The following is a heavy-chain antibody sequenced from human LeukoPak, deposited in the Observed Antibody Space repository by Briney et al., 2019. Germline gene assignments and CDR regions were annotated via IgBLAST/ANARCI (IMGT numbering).Heavy chain of an antibody. Sequence: GGSLRLSCAASGFIFRSYAMHWVRQAPGKGLEWVALISYDGSNKYYADSAKGRFTISRDNSKNTLYLQMNSLRVEDTAVYYCARSFSGSYPDFDYWGQGALVTVSS. D-gene: IGHD1-26*01. CDR3: ARSFSGSYPDFDY. V-gene: IGHV3-30*04. CDR1: GFIFRSYA. CDR2: ISYDGSNK. J-gene: IGHJ4*02.